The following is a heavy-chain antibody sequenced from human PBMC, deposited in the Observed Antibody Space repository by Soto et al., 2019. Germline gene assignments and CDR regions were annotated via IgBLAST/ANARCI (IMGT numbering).Heavy chain of an antibody. CDR3: ARGSGLYYFDN. CDR1: GYTFTSYA. Sequence: ASVKVSCKASGYTFTSYAMHWVRQAPGQRLEWMGWINAGNGNKKYSQKIQGRDTITRDTSASTAYMELSSLRSEDTAVYCCARGSGLYYFDNWGQGTLVTVSS. J-gene: IGHJ4*02. CDR2: INAGNGNK. D-gene: IGHD3-10*01. V-gene: IGHV1-3*01.